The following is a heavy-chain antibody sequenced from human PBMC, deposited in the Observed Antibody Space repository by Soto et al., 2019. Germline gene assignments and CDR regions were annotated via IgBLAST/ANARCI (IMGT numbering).Heavy chain of an antibody. CDR3: ARDFWSGYYSSY. D-gene: IGHD3-3*01. Sequence: GGSLRLSCAASGFTFSSYSMNWVRQAPGKGLEWVSSISSSSSYIYYADSVKGRFTISRDNAKNSLYLQMNSLRAEDTAVYYCARDFWSGYYSSYWGQGTLVTVSS. V-gene: IGHV3-21*01. CDR2: ISSSSSYI. J-gene: IGHJ4*02. CDR1: GFTFSSYS.